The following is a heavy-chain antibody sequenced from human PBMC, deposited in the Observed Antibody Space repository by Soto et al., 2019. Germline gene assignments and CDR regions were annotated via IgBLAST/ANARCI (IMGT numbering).Heavy chain of an antibody. CDR2: INGDGRTT. D-gene: IGHD3-16*01. CDR3: VGGDYVGAGTFYLTDH. J-gene: IGHJ4*02. Sequence: EVQLVESGGGLVQPGGSLRLSCTASGLTFNNYWMHWVRQAPGKGPVWVSRINGDGRTTTYADSVRGRFTISRDNAKNTVYLQMNSLRAEDTAVYYCVGGDYVGAGTFYLTDHWGQGSLVTVSS. V-gene: IGHV3-74*01. CDR1: GLTFNNYW.